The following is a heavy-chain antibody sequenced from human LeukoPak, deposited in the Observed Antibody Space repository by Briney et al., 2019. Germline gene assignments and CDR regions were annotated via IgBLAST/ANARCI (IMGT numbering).Heavy chain of an antibody. V-gene: IGHV3-21*01. Sequence: PGGSLRLSCAASGFTFSSSGMNWVRQAPGKGLEWVSYISSSRSCIYYADSVKGRFTISRDNAKNSLYLQMNSLRAEDTAVYYCARYAAGTGSYFDYWGQGTLVTVSS. CDR3: ARYAAGTGSYFDY. J-gene: IGHJ4*02. CDR2: ISSSRSCI. CDR1: GFTFSSSG. D-gene: IGHD6-13*01.